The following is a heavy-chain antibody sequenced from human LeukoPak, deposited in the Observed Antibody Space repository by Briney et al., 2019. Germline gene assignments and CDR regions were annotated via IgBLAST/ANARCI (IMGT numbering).Heavy chain of an antibody. CDR1: GFTFSSYA. Sequence: GGSLRLSCAASGFTFSSYAMSWVRQAPGKGLEWVSAISGSGVSTYYADSVKGRFTISRDNPRNTLYLQVNSLRAEDTAVYYCAKVSAKTTVTFFDYWGQGTLVTVSS. J-gene: IGHJ4*02. CDR2: ISGSGVST. CDR3: AKVSAKTTVTFFDY. V-gene: IGHV3-23*01. D-gene: IGHD4-17*01.